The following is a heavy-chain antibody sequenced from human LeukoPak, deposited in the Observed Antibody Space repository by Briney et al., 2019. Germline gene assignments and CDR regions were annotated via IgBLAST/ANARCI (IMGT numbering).Heavy chain of an antibody. D-gene: IGHD2-2*01. CDR3: ASWGYCSSTSCYQVDY. CDR2: IIPIFGTA. J-gene: IGHJ4*02. V-gene: IGHV1-69*05. CDR1: GGTFSSYA. Sequence: GSSVKVSCKASGGTFSSYAISWVRQAPGQGLEWMGGIIPIFGTANYAQKFQGRVTITTDESTSTAYMELSSLRSEDTAVYYCASWGYCSSTSCYQVDYWGQGTLVTVSS.